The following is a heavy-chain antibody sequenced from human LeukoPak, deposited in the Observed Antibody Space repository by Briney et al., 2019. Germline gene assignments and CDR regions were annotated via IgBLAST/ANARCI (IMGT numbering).Heavy chain of an antibody. J-gene: IGHJ6*03. CDR1: GGSISSSSFY. D-gene: IGHD3-16*02. CDR3: ARHRSPRYYDYVWGSYRYTYYYYYYMDV. V-gene: IGHV4-39*01. CDR2: IYYSGST. Sequence: PSETLSLTCTVSGGSISSSSFYWGWIRQPPGKGLKWIGSIYYSGSTYYNPTLKSRVTISVDTSKNQFSLKLSSVTAADTAVYYCARHRSPRYYDYVWGSYRYTYYYYYYMDVWGKGTTVTVSS.